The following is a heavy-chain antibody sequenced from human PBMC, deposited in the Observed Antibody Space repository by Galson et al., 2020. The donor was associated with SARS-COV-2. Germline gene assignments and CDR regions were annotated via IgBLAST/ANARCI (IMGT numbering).Heavy chain of an antibody. J-gene: IGHJ3*02. V-gene: IGHV4-59*01. CDR3: ASVDTSGYYIGAFDI. CDR2: VYYDGRT. Sequence: SETLSLTCSVSGVSITNNYWTWIRQSPGKGLEWIGYVYYDGRTNYNPSLKSRLSISVDTSKNQFSLKLNSVTTADTAVYYCASVDTSGYYIGAFDIWGQGTVVTVSS. D-gene: IGHD3-22*01. CDR1: GVSITNNY.